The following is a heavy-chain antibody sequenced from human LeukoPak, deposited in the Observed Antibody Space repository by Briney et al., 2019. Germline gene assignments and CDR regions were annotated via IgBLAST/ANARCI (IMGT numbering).Heavy chain of an antibody. V-gene: IGHV3-30*01. Sequence: GGSLRLSCAASGFTFSSYAMHWVRQAPGKGLEWVAVISYDGSNKYYADSVKGRFTISRDNSKNTLYLQMNSLRAEGTAVCYCARDRDGEGYSDYWGQGTLVTVSS. CDR1: GFTFSSYA. D-gene: IGHD3-10*01. CDR2: ISYDGSNK. J-gene: IGHJ4*02. CDR3: ARDRDGEGYSDY.